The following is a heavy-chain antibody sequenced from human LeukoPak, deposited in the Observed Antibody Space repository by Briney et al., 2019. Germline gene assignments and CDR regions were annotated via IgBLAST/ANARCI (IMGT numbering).Heavy chain of an antibody. CDR3: ARADTAMVFFDY. CDR2: INTYNGNT. D-gene: IGHD5-18*01. V-gene: IGHV1-18*04. J-gene: IGHJ4*02. CDR1: GYTFTSYG. Sequence: ASVKVSCKAPGYTFTSYGISWVRQAPGQGLEWMGWINTYNGNTNYAQNLQGRVTMTTDTSTSTAYMELRSLRSDDTAVYYCARADTAMVFFDYWGQGTLVTVSS.